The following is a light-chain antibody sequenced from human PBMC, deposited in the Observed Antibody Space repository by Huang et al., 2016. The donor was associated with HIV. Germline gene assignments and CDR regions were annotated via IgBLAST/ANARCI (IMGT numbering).Light chain of an antibody. CDR1: QNIGRD. V-gene: IGKV1-39*01. CDR3: QQSYSITRYT. Sequence: DIQMTQSPSSLSASVGDRVTITCRASQNIGRDLNWYQQKSVKATKLLIYAASSLQRGVPSRFSGSGFRTDFTLTISSLQPEDFATYYCQQSYSITRYTFGQGTKVEIK. CDR2: AAS. J-gene: IGKJ2*01.